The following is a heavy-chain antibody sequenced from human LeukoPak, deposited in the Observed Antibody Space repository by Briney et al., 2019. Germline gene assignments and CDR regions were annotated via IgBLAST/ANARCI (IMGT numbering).Heavy chain of an antibody. CDR2: IIPIFGSA. Sequence: SVKVSCKASGGTFSSYAISWVRQAPGQGLEWMGGIIPIFGSANYAQKFQGRVTITADESTSTAYMELSSLRSEDTAVYYCARAEDGYNLPADYWGQGTLVTVSS. CDR1: GGTFSSYA. V-gene: IGHV1-69*13. D-gene: IGHD5-24*01. CDR3: ARAEDGYNLPADY. J-gene: IGHJ4*02.